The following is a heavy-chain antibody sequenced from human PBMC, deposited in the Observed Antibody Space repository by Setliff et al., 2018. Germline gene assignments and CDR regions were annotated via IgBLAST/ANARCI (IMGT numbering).Heavy chain of an antibody. CDR3: GRGFSWIGGWGNWFDP. D-gene: IGHD2-15*01. Sequence: LSETLSLTCTVSGGSVSNSGFFWGWLRQAPGKGLEWTGNIYDSGSSNYNASLKRRLIITRDTSKNQCSLKLTSVTAADTALYYCGRGFSWIGGWGNWFDPWGQGILVTVSS. CDR2: IYDSGSS. CDR1: GGSVSNSGFF. J-gene: IGHJ5*02. V-gene: IGHV4-39*01.